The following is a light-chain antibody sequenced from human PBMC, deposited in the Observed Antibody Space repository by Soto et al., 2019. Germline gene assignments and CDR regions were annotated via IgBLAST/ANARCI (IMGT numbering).Light chain of an antibody. CDR3: QAWDSSTPVV. V-gene: IGLV3-1*01. Sequence: SYELNQPPSVSVSPGQTASITCSGDKLGDKYACWYQQKPGQSPVLVIYQDSKRPSGIPERFSGSKSGNTATLTISGTQAMDEADYYCQAWDSSTPVVFGGGTKLTVL. J-gene: IGLJ2*01. CDR1: KLGDKY. CDR2: QDS.